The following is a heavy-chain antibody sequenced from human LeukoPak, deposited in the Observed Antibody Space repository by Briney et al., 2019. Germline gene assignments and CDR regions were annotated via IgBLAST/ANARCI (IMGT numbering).Heavy chain of an antibody. CDR3: ARDHNHAFDN. D-gene: IGHD1-14*01. V-gene: IGHV3-48*01. J-gene: IGHJ4*02. CDR1: GFPFIEYS. CDR2: IGIDSGNT. Sequence: GGSLRLSCTASGFPFIEYSMNWVRQVPGKGLEWIAYIGIDSGNTKYADSVRGRFTISADKTKNSLYLQMNSLRVDDTAVYYCARDHNHAFDNWGQGTLVSVAS.